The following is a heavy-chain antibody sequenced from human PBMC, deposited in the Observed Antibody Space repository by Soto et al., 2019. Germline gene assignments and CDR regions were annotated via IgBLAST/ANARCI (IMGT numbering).Heavy chain of an antibody. CDR2: ISSSSSYI. Sequence: ESGGGLVKPGGSLRLSCAASGFTFSSYSMNWVRQAPGKGLEWVSSISSSSSYIYYADSVKGRFTISRDNAKNSLYLQMNSLRAEDTAVYYCARDRGYSGYDYGYYYYYMDVWGKGTTVTVSS. CDR3: ARDRGYSGYDYGYYYYYMDV. V-gene: IGHV3-21*01. D-gene: IGHD5-12*01. CDR1: GFTFSSYS. J-gene: IGHJ6*03.